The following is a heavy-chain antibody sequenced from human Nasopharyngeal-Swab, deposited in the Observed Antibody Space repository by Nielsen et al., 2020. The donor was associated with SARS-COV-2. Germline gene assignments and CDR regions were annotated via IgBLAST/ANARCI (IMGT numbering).Heavy chain of an antibody. J-gene: IGHJ6*02. V-gene: IGHV4-39*07. Sequence: SETLSLTCTVSGGSISSSNYYWDWIRQPPGKGLEWIGEINYRGSTNYSPSPKRRVTISVDTSKNQFSLKLSSVTAADTAIYYCARGRYLGINYYGMDVWGQGTTVTVSS. CDR3: ARGRYLGINYYGMDV. D-gene: IGHD7-27*01. CDR1: GGSISSSNYY. CDR2: INYRGST.